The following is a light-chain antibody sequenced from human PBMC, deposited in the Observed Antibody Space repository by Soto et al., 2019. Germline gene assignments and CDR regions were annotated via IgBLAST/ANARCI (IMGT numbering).Light chain of an antibody. V-gene: IGKV3-15*01. CDR2: SAS. CDR1: QNIDTK. Sequence: EIVMTQSPATLSVSPGESVILSCRASQNIDTKLAWYRQRPGQAPRLLIYSASIRATGIPARSSGSGSGTEFTLTISGLQSEDFAVYYCQQYKEWRTFGQGTKVDIK. CDR3: QQYKEWRT. J-gene: IGKJ1*01.